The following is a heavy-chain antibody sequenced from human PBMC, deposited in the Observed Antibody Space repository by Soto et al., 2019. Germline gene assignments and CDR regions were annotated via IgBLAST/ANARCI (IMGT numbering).Heavy chain of an antibody. CDR2: INPNSGGT. CDR3: ARGGWDWNYASGFEY. J-gene: IGHJ4*02. D-gene: IGHD1-7*01. V-gene: IGHV1-2*04. Sequence: QVQLVQSGAEVKKPGASVKVSCKASGYTFTGYYMHWVRQAPGQGLEWMGWINPNSGGTNYAQKFQGWVTMTRDTSISTAYMELSRLRSDDTAVYYCARGGWDWNYASGFEYWGQGTLVTVSS. CDR1: GYTFTGYY.